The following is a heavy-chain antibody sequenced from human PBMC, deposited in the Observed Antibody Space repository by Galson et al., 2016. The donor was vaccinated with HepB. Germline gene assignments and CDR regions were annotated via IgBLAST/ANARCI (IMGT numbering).Heavy chain of an antibody. CDR2: ISSSSNTI. CDR3: ARDSSSGYVIDAFDI. Sequence: SLRLSCAASGFIFSAYHINWNRQAPGKGLEWISYISSSSNTIHYADSVKGRFTVSRDYAKNSLYLQMNSLGAEDTAVYYCARDSSSGYVIDAFDIWGQGTMVTVSS. J-gene: IGHJ3*02. D-gene: IGHD5-12*01. V-gene: IGHV3-11*04. CDR1: GFIFSAYH.